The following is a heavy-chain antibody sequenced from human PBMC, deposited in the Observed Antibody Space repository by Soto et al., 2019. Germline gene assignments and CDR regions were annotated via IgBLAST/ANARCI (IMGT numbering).Heavy chain of an antibody. Sequence: SETLSLTCTVSGVSIISRDHYWTWIRQPPGKGLEWIGYIFYSGTTYYNPSLKSRVTISQDTSKNQFSLNLESVTAADTAIYYCARAVVPTTAYCNSWGQGTLVTVPS. CDR1: GVSIISRDHY. CDR2: IFYSGTT. J-gene: IGHJ4*02. CDR3: ARAVVPTTAYCNS. D-gene: IGHD1-7*01. V-gene: IGHV4-30-4*01.